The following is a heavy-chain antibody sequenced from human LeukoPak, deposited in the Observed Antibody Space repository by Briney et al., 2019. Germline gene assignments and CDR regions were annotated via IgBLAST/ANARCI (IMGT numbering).Heavy chain of an antibody. J-gene: IGHJ2*01. CDR2: INHSGST. Sequence: SETLSLTCAVYGGSFSGYYWSWIRQPPGKGLEWIGEINHSGSTNYNPSLKSRVTISVDTSKNQFSLKLSSVTAADTAVYYCARGFVGATKHRPFSDYFDLWGRGTLVTVSS. CDR1: GGSFSGYY. D-gene: IGHD1-26*01. V-gene: IGHV4-34*01. CDR3: ARGFVGATKHRPFSDYFDL.